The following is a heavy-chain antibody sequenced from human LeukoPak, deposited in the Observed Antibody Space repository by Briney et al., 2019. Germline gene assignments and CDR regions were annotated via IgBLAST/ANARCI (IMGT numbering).Heavy chain of an antibody. CDR2: INPNSGGT. Sequence: GASVKVSCKASGYTFTCYYMHWVRQAPGQGLEWMGWINPNSGGTNYAQKFQGRVTMTRDTSISTAYMELSRLRSDDTAVYYCARDPAGYSGYDYDYWGQGTLVTVSS. CDR1: GYTFTCYY. CDR3: ARDPAGYSGYDYDY. D-gene: IGHD5-12*01. J-gene: IGHJ4*02. V-gene: IGHV1-2*02.